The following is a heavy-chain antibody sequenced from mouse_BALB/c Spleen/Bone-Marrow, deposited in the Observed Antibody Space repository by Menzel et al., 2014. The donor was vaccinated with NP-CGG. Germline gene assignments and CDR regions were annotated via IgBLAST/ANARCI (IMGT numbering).Heavy chain of an antibody. D-gene: IGHD2-1*01. CDR1: GYTYTDYV. CDR2: TDPGRGSS. Sequence: QVQLQQSGPELVKPGASVKMSCKASGYTYTDYVIRWVKQRPGQGLEWIGETDPGRGSSFYNEKFKAKATLTADKSANTAYMKLSRLTSEHSTVYFYAKVGNYAVLDYWGQGTSLTVSS. J-gene: IGHJ4*01. V-gene: IGHV1-77*01. CDR3: AKVGNYAVLDY.